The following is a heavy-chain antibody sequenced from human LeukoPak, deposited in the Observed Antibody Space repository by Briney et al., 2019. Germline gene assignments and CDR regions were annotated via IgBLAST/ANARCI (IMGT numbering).Heavy chain of an antibody. Sequence: GGSLRLSCEASGFAFNSYTITWVRQAPGKGLESVSSITSRSSHIYIADSVKGRFTISRDNAKNSLFLQMSSLRVEDTAVYYCARVAQGATTENYFYYYMDVWGKGTTVAVSS. J-gene: IGHJ6*03. D-gene: IGHD4-11*01. CDR3: ARVAQGATTENYFYYYMDV. CDR2: ITSRSSHI. V-gene: IGHV3-21*01. CDR1: GFAFNSYT.